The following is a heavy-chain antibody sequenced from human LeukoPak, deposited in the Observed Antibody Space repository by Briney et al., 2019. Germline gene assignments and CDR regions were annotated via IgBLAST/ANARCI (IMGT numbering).Heavy chain of an antibody. D-gene: IGHD5-12*01. J-gene: IGHJ4*02. Sequence: HPGGSLRLSCAASGFTFSSYLMTWVRQAPGKGLEWVANIKEDGSDKYYVDSVKGRFTISRDNAKNSFYLQMSSLRAGDTALYYCAKVMSGYDLGPKYFDYWGQGTLVTVSS. CDR2: IKEDGSDK. V-gene: IGHV3-7*03. CDR3: AKVMSGYDLGPKYFDY. CDR1: GFTFSSYL.